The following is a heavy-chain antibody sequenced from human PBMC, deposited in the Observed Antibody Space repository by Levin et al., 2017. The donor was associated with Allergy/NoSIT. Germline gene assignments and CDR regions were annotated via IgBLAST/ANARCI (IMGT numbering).Heavy chain of an antibody. CDR3: ARVKDARRGSYDFGSGSNNWFDP. CDR2: ISTSSGYT. Sequence: GGSLRLSCAASGFTFSDFYMTWIRQAPGKGLEWISYISTSSGYTNYADSVKGRFTISRDNAKNSLYLQMNSLRADDTAVYYCARVKDARRGSYDFGSGSNNWFDPWGRGTRVTVSS. D-gene: IGHD3-10*01. V-gene: IGHV3-11*05. CDR1: GFTFSDFY. J-gene: IGHJ5*02.